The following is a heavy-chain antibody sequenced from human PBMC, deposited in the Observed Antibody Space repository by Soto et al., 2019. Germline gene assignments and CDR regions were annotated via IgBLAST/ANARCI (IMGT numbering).Heavy chain of an antibody. Sequence: EVQLVQSGAEMRKPGQSLKISCQGSGYMFAHYWIAWVRQMPGKGLEWMGIIYPGDSDTTYSPSFQGQVTISVDKSINTAYLQWASLKASDTAIYYCARRYGGKSGDHFEYWGQGTLVTVSS. V-gene: IGHV5-51*01. CDR1: GYMFAHYW. CDR3: ARRYGGKSGDHFEY. CDR2: IYPGDSDT. J-gene: IGHJ4*02. D-gene: IGHD4-17*01.